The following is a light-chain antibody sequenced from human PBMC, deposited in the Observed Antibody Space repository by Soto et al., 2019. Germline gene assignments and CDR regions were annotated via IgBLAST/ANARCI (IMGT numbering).Light chain of an antibody. V-gene: IGKV3-15*01. J-gene: IGKJ1*01. CDR1: ESVSTN. CDR3: QQYGSSGT. Sequence: EIEMTQSPATLSLAPGERVTLSCRASESVSTNLAWYQQKAGQAPRLLIYGASTRATGIPARFSGSGSGTEFTPTISGLQSEDFAVYYCQQYGSSGTFGQGTKVDIK. CDR2: GAS.